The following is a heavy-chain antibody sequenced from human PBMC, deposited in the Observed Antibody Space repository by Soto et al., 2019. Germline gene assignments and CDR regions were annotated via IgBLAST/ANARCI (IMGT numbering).Heavy chain of an antibody. J-gene: IGHJ6*02. CDR1: GFTFSSYA. Sequence: GGSLRLSCAASGFTFSSYAMSWVRQAPGKGLEWVSAISGSVVRTYYADSVKGRFTISRDNSKNTLYLQMNSLRAEDTAVYYRAKGSSSGWAYYYYGMDVWGQGTTVTVSS. CDR2: ISGSVVRT. V-gene: IGHV3-23*01. CDR3: AKGSSSGWAYYYYGMDV. D-gene: IGHD3-22*01.